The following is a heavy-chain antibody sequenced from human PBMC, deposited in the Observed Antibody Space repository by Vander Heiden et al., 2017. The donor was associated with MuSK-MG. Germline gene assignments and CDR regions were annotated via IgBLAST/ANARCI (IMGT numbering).Heavy chain of an antibody. CDR3: ARGRVRRTSCGVTPSGEFFDY. CDR2: IKHSGRP. Sequence: VQLLPWGAGLLQPSEPLSLTCAVYGGSFSVYYCSGSRQPPGKGLEWSGEIKHSGRPTYNPSLKRRVTISVETAKNQGSLKLSCVTAADTAVYDCARGRVRRTSCGVTPSGEFFDYWGQGTRGNV. CDR1: GGSFSVYY. V-gene: IGHV4-34*01. J-gene: IGHJ4*02. D-gene: IGHD3-3*01.